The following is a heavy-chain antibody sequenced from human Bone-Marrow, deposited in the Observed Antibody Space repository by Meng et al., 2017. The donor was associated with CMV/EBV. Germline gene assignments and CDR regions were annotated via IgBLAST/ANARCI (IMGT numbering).Heavy chain of an antibody. V-gene: IGHV3-21*01. CDR3: ARAKLLRYFDWLPPIRDYYYGMDV. J-gene: IGHJ6*02. Sequence: GESLKISCAASGFTFSSYSMNWVRQAPGKGLEWVSSISSSSSYIYYADSVKGRFTISRDNAKNSLYLQMNSLRAEDTAVYYCARAKLLRYFDWLPPIRDYYYGMDVWGQGTTATVSS. CDR2: ISSSSSYI. CDR1: GFTFSSYS. D-gene: IGHD3-9*01.